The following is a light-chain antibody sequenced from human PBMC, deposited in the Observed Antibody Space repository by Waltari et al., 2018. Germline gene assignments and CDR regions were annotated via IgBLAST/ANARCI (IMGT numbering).Light chain of an antibody. V-gene: IGLV2-14*01. CDR3: TSYTSSGTLVV. CDR1: SSDVGGYAY. Sequence: QSALTQPASVSGSPGQSITISCTGTSSDVGGYAYVSWYQQHPGKAPKLMIYEVSNRPSGVSNRFAASKSCNTASLTISGLQAEDEADYYCTSYTSSGTLVVFGGGTKLTVL. J-gene: IGLJ2*01. CDR2: EVS.